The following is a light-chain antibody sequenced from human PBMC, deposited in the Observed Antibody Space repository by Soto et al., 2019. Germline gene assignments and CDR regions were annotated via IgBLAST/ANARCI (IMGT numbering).Light chain of an antibody. V-gene: IGLV2-14*01. CDR3: QSYDGGLSGYV. CDR1: SSDVGGYNY. CDR2: EVS. Sequence: QSVLTQPASVSGSPGQSITISCTGTSSDVGGYNYVSWYQQHPGKAPKLMIYEVSNRPSGVSNRFSGSKSGNTASLTISGLQAEDEADYYCQSYDGGLSGYVFGTGTKVTVL. J-gene: IGLJ1*01.